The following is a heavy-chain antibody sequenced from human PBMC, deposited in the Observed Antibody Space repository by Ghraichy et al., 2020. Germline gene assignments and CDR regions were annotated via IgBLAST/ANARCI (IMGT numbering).Heavy chain of an antibody. J-gene: IGHJ6*02. CDR3: ARDLSDLVPAAIRAYYYYGMDV. CDR1: GGTFSSYA. Sequence: SVKVSCKASGGTFSSYAISWVRQAPGQGLEWMGGNIPIFGTANYAQKFQGRVTITADESTSTAYMELSSLRSEDTAVYYCARDLSDLVPAAIRAYYYYGMDVWGQGTTVTVS. V-gene: IGHV1-69*13. CDR2: NIPIFGTA. D-gene: IGHD2-2*02.